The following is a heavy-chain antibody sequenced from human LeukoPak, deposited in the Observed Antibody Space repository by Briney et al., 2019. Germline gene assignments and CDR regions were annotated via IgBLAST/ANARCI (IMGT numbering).Heavy chain of an antibody. CDR1: GYTFTGYY. D-gene: IGHD5-18*01. CDR3: ARVWGSMVTGALYNSYGMDV. CDR2: INPNSGGT. J-gene: IGHJ6*02. V-gene: IGHV1-2*02. Sequence: ASVKVSCKAAGYTFTGYYMHWVRQAPGQGLEWMGWINPNSGGTNYAQKFQGRVTMTRDTSISTAYLELSRLRSDDTAVYYCARVWGSMVTGALYNSYGMDVWGQGTTVTVSS.